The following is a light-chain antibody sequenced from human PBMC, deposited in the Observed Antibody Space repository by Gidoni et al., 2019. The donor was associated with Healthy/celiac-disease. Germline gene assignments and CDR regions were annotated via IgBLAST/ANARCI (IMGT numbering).Light chain of an antibody. V-gene: IGKV3-11*01. CDR2: DAS. Sequence: IVLPQSPATLSLSPGERATLSCRASQSVSSYLSWYQQKPGQAPRLLIYDASNRATGLPTRFSGSGSGTDFTLTISSLEPEDFAAYYCQQRSNWPSTFGGGTKVEIK. CDR1: QSVSSY. CDR3: QQRSNWPST. J-gene: IGKJ4*01.